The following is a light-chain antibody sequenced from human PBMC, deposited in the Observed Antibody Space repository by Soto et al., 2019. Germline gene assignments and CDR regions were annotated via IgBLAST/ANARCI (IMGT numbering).Light chain of an antibody. CDR2: EVT. J-gene: IGLJ3*02. Sequence: QSALTQPPSASGSPGQSVTISCTGTSSDVGAYKYVSWYQQYPGKAHKLMIYEVTKRPSGVPDRFSGSKSGNTASLTGSGLQAEDEADYYCTSYVGNDIWVFGGGTKLTVL. CDR1: SSDVGAYKY. V-gene: IGLV2-8*01. CDR3: TSYVGNDIWV.